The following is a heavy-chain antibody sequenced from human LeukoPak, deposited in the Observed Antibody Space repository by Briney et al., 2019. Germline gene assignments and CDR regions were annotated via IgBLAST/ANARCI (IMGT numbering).Heavy chain of an antibody. V-gene: IGHV3-53*04. D-gene: IGHD1-1*01. CDR3: ARDRPGGGKLDFDY. CDR2: IYTGGDT. CDR1: GFTNSSNY. Sequence: GGSLRLSCAASGFTNSSNYMSLVRQASGKGLEWVSVIYTGGDTYYAESVEGRFTISRHNSKNTLYLQMNSLRTDDTAVYYCARDRPGGGKLDFDYWGQGTLVTVSS. J-gene: IGHJ4*02.